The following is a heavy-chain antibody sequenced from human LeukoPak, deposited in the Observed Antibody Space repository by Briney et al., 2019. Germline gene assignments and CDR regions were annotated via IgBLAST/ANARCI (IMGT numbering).Heavy chain of an antibody. CDR3: ARGVREYSHGSRFDY. CDR1: GFTFNDYY. J-gene: IGHJ4*02. V-gene: IGHV3-11*04. D-gene: IGHD5-18*01. CDR2: ISRSDNTI. Sequence: GGSLRLSCAASGFTFNDYYMSWIRQAPGKGLEWVSYISRSDNTIYYAGSVKGRFTISRDNAKNSLYLQMNSLRDEDTAVYYCARGVREYSHGSRFDYWGQGTLVTVSS.